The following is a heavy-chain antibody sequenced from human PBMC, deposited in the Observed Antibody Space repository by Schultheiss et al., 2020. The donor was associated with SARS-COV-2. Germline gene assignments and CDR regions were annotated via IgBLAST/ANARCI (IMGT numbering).Heavy chain of an antibody. CDR3: AREIMAPRGLQYGMDV. CDR2: FYYSGST. CDR1: GGSISSSSYY. V-gene: IGHV4-39*07. J-gene: IGHJ6*02. D-gene: IGHD4-11*01. Sequence: SETLSLTCTVSGGSISSSSYYWGWIRQPPGKGLEWIGSFYYSGSTYYNPSLKSRVTISVDTSKNQFSLKLSSVTAADTAVYYCAREIMAPRGLQYGMDVWGQGTTVTVSS.